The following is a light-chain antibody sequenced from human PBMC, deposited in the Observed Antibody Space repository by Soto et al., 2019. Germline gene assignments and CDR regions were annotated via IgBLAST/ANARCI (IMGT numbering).Light chain of an antibody. CDR2: EVT. J-gene: IGLJ1*01. V-gene: IGLV2-14*01. Sequence: QSALTQPGSVSGSPGQSITIYCTGTNSDIGGYNLVSWFQHHPGKAPKLVIYEVTHRPSGISHRFSGSKSGNTASLTISGLQAEDEASYDCSSYTNSATLGVFGTGTKVTVL. CDR1: NSDIGGYNL. CDR3: SSYTNSATLGV.